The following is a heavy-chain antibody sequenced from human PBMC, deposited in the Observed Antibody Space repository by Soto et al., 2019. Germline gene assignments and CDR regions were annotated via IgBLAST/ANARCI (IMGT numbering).Heavy chain of an antibody. CDR1: GFTFTRYS. Sequence: GGSLRLSCAASGFTFTRYSMNWVRQAPGKGLEWVSSISSTTNYIYYGDSMKGRFTTSRDNAKNSLYLEMNSLRAEDTAVYYCARESEDLTSNFDYWGQGTLVTASS. CDR2: ISSTTNYI. J-gene: IGHJ4*02. CDR3: ARESEDLTSNFDY. V-gene: IGHV3-21*06.